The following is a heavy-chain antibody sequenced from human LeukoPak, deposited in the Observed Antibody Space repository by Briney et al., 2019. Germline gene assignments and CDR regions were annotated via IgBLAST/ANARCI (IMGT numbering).Heavy chain of an antibody. CDR2: INPNSGGT. CDR1: GYTFTGYY. J-gene: IGHJ6*02. D-gene: IGHD1-26*01. Sequence: RASVKVSCKASGYTFTGYYMHWVRQAPGQGLEWMGWINPNSGGTNYAQKFQGWVTMTRDTSISTAYMELSRLRSDDTAVYYCARVGTSGYYGMDVWGQGTTVTVSS. V-gene: IGHV1-2*04. CDR3: ARVGTSGYYGMDV.